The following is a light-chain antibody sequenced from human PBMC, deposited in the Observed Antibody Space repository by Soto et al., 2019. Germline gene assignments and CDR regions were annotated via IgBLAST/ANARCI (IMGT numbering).Light chain of an antibody. CDR3: LLSYSGPYV. CDR2: DTS. V-gene: IGLV7-46*01. CDR1: TGDVTSGHY. Sequence: QAVVTQEPSLTVSPGGTVTLTCGSSTGDVTSGHYPYWFQQKPGQAPRTLIYDTSYKHSWTPARFSGSLLGGKAALTLSGAQPEDEADYYCLLSYSGPYVFGTGTKVTVL. J-gene: IGLJ1*01.